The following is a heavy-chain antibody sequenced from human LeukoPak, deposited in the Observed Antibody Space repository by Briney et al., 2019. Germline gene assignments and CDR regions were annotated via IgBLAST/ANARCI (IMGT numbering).Heavy chain of an antibody. Sequence: SETLSLTCTVSGYSISSGYYWGWIRQPPGKGLEWIGSMHHSGSTYYNPSLKSRVTMSLDTSKNQFSLKLSSVTAADTAVYYRARGAIRRSPFDPWGQGTLVTVSS. CDR3: ARGAIRRSPFDP. CDR1: GYSISSGYY. V-gene: IGHV4-38-2*02. CDR2: MHHSGST. J-gene: IGHJ5*02. D-gene: IGHD3-16*01.